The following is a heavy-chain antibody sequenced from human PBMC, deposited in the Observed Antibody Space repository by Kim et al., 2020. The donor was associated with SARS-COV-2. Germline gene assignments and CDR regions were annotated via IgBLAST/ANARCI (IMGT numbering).Heavy chain of an antibody. D-gene: IGHD6-13*01. CDR1: GGSISSYY. Sequence: SETLSLTCTVSGGSISSYYWSWIRQPPGKGLEWIGYIYYSGSTNYNPSLKSRVTISVDTSKNQFSLKLSSVTAADTAVYYCARGQDLHSSSWDWFDPWGQGTLVTVSS. V-gene: IGHV4-59*08. CDR3: ARGQDLHSSSWDWFDP. J-gene: IGHJ5*02. CDR2: IYYSGST.